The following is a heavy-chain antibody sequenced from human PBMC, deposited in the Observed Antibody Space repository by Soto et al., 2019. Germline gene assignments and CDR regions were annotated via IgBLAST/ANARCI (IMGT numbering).Heavy chain of an antibody. J-gene: IGHJ4*02. CDR2: IYYSGST. Sequence: SSETLSLTCTVSGGSISSYYWSWIRQPPGKGLEWIGYIYYSGSTNYNPSLKSRVTISVDTSKNQFSLKLSSVTAADTAVYYCASTSMVRGVTPPTFDYWGQGTLVTVSS. D-gene: IGHD3-10*01. V-gene: IGHV4-59*01. CDR3: ASTSMVRGVTPPTFDY. CDR1: GGSISSYY.